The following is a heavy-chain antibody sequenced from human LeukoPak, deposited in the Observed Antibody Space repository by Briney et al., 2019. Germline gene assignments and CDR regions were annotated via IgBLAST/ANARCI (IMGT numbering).Heavy chain of an antibody. CDR2: ISPYNGNT. D-gene: IGHD4-23*01. Sequence: PMASVKVSCKASGYTFISYGLSWVRQAPGQGLEWMGWISPYNGNTNYVQKLQGRVTMTTDTSTTTAYLELRSLRSDDTAVYYCARDRGLRWCPDYWGQGTLVTVSS. J-gene: IGHJ4*02. V-gene: IGHV1-18*01. CDR3: ARDRGLRWCPDY. CDR1: GYTFISYG.